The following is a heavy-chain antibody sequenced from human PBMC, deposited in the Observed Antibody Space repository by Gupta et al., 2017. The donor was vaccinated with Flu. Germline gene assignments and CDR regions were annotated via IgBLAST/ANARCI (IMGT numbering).Heavy chain of an antibody. CDR2: VYYTGNT. V-gene: IGHV4-59*01. Sequence: WSWIRQSPGTGLEWIGHVYYTGNTRHNPSLKSRVTMSVDMSKSQVSRKLTSVTAADTAVYFCASTILGATGYDYYYQYMDVWGKGTTVTVSS. J-gene: IGHJ6*03. D-gene: IGHD1-26*01. CDR3: ASTILGATGYDYYYQYMDV.